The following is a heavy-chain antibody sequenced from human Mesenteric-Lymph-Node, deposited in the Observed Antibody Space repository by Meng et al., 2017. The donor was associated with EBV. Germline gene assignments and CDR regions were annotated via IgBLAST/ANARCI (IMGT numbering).Heavy chain of an antibody. D-gene: IGHD5-24*01. CDR2: MNPNSGAT. CDR3: SRDSIYNGQDS. V-gene: IGHV1-8*01. J-gene: IGHJ4*02. Sequence: QVHLVQSGAEVKKPGASLKVSCKASGYPFTSYDINWVRQATGQGLEWMGWMNPNSGATGSTQKFQGRVTMTRNTSISTAYMELNSLTSEDTAVYYCSRDSIYNGQDSWGQGTLVTVSS. CDR1: GYPFTSYD.